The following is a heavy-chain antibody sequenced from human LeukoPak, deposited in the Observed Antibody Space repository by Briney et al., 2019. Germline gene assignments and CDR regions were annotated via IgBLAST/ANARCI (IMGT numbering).Heavy chain of an antibody. V-gene: IGHV3-23*01. Sequence: PGGSLRLSCAASGFAFRSYAMSWVRQAPGEGVGWVSAISGSGGSTYYADSVKGGFTISRDNSKHTLYLQMNSLRAQDTAVYYCAKDRGKADILTGYRHRNGALNVWGKGTTVTISS. D-gene: IGHD3-9*01. CDR2: ISGSGGST. J-gene: IGHJ6*04. CDR1: GFAFRSYA. CDR3: AKDRGKADILTGYRHRNGALNV.